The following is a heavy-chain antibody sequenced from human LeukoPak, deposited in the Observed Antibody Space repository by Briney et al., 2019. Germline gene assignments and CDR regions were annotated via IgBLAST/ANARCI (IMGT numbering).Heavy chain of an antibody. J-gene: IGHJ6*03. Sequence: SETLSLTCTVSGGSISSYYWSWIRQPPGKGLEWVGYIYTSGSTNYDPSLKSRVTISVDTSKNQFSLKLSSVTAADTAVYYCARRGYSYDGSYYYYMDVWGKGTTVTVSS. CDR1: GGSISSYY. V-gene: IGHV4-4*09. CDR3: ARRGYSYDGSYYYYMDV. CDR2: IYTSGST. D-gene: IGHD5-18*01.